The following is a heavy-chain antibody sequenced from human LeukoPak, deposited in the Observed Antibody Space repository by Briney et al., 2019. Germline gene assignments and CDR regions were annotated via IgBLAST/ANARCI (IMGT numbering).Heavy chain of an antibody. CDR2: IDPNNGAT. D-gene: IGHD3-22*01. CDR1: GYTFTSNY. J-gene: IGHJ4*02. V-gene: IGHV1-2*02. CDR3: ARLSQTPDYYGSGGYFYLGY. Sequence: ASVKVSCKALGYTFTSNYVIWVRQAPGQGPEWVGWIDPNNGATYYAQQFQGRVTMARDTSISTAYLEMSGLRSEDTAVYYCARLSQTPDYYGSGGYFYLGYWGQGTRVTVSS.